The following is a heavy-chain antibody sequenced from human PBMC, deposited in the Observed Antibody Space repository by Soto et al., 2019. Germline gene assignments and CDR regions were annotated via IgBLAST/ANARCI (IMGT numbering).Heavy chain of an antibody. V-gene: IGHV3-53*01. CDR3: ARGPNSDC. J-gene: IGHJ4*02. CDR1: GFSVGGNY. D-gene: IGHD2-21*01. CDR2: IYSGGNP. Sequence: GGSLRLSCAASGFSVGGNYMSWVRQAPGKGLELVSLIYSGGNPFYADSMKGRFTLSRDNSSNMLYLQMDSLRAEDTAVYYCARGPNSDCWGQGTLVTVSS.